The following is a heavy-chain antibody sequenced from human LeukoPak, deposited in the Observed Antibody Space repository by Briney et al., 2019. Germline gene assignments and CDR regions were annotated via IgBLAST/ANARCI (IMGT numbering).Heavy chain of an antibody. J-gene: IGHJ6*03. CDR2: INPNSGGT. Sequence: GASVKVSCKASGYTFTGYYMHWVRQAPGQGLEWMGWINPNSGGTNYAQKFQGRVTMTRDTSISTACMELSRLRSDDTAVYYCARGGAARLHYYYYMDVWGKGTTVTVSS. D-gene: IGHD6-6*01. V-gene: IGHV1-2*02. CDR3: ARGGAARLHYYYYMDV. CDR1: GYTFTGYY.